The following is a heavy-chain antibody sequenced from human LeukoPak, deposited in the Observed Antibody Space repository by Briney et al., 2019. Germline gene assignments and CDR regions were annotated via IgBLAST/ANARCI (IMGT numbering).Heavy chain of an antibody. J-gene: IGHJ3*01. CDR1: GSSIYNYY. V-gene: IGHV4-4*07. CDR2: IYSGVST. D-gene: IGHD1-26*01. CDR3: ARGAVVGV. Sequence: SETLSLTCTVSGSSIYNYYWNWIRQPAGKGLEWIGRIYSGVSTDYNPSLKSRVTMSVDTSKNQFSLQLNSLTAADTAIYYCARGAVVGVWGQGTLVTVSS.